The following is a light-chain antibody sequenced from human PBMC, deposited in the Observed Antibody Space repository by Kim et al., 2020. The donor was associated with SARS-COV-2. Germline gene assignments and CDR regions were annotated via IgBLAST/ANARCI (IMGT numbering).Light chain of an antibody. Sequence: SASEGDRGTITCRASQDVRNWLAWYQQKPGKAPKLLVYAASTLQSGVPSRFSGSGSGTEFTLTISSLQPEDLGTYYCKQANSFPYTFGQGTKLEIK. J-gene: IGKJ2*01. CDR2: AAS. CDR3: KQANSFPYT. CDR1: QDVRNW. V-gene: IGKV1-12*01.